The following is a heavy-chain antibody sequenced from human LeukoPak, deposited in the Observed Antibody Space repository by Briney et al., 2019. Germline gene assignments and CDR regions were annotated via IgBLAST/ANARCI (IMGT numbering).Heavy chain of an antibody. V-gene: IGHV1-46*01. CDR1: GYTFTGYY. CDR2: INPSGGST. J-gene: IGHJ4*02. CDR3: ARAPEETTGFDY. Sequence: GASVKVSCKASGYTFTGYYMHWVRQAPGQGLEWMGIINPSGGSTSYAQKFQGRVTMTRDMSTSTVYMELSSLRSEDTAVYYCARAPEETTGFDYWGQGTLVTVSS. D-gene: IGHD4-17*01.